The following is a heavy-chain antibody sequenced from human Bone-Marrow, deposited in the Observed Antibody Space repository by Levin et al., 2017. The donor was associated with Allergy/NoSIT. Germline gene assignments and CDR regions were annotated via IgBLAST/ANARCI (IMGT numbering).Heavy chain of an antibody. V-gene: IGHV6-1*01. Sequence: SQTLSLTCAISGDSVSSNSAAWNWIRQSPSRGLEWLGRTYYRSKWYNDYAVSVKSRITINPDTSKSQFSLQLNSVTPEDTAVYYCARGAAAAGNYYDYGRDGWGQGTTVTVSS. CDR3: ARGAAAAGNYYDYGRDG. CDR2: TYYRSKWYN. CDR1: GDSVSSNSAA. D-gene: IGHD6-13*01. J-gene: IGHJ6*02.